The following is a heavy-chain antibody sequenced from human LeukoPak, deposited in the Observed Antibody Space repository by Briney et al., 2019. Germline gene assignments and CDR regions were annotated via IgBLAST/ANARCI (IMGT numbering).Heavy chain of an antibody. D-gene: IGHD1-7*01. CDR2: ISGSGGST. CDR1: GFTFSNYA. CDR3: AKASRNYPFDY. Sequence: GGSLRLSCAASGFTFSNYAISWVRQAPGKGLEWVSAISGSGGSTYYADSVKGRFTISRDNSKNTLYLQMNSLRAEDTAVYYCAKASRNYPFDYWGQGTLVTVSS. J-gene: IGHJ4*02. V-gene: IGHV3-23*01.